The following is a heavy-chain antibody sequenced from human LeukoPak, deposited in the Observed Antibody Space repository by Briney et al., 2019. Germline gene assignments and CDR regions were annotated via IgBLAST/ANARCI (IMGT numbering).Heavy chain of an antibody. Sequence: SETLSLTCTVSGGSISSSSYYWGWIRQPPGKGLEWIGSIYYSGSTYYNPSLKSRVTISVDTSKNQFSLKLSSVTAADTAVYYCARGWDDYGGNSVDYWGQGTLVTVSS. V-gene: IGHV4-39*07. J-gene: IGHJ4*02. D-gene: IGHD4-23*01. CDR2: IYYSGST. CDR1: GGSISSSSYY. CDR3: ARGWDDYGGNSVDY.